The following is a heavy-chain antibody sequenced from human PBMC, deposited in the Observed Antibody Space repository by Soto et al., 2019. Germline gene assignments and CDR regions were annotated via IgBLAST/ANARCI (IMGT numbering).Heavy chain of an antibody. D-gene: IGHD3-22*01. Sequence: GGSLRLSCAASGFTFDDYAMHWVRHAPGKGLEWVSGISWNSGSIGYADSVKGRFNISRDNAKNSLYLQMNSLRAEDTDLYYYASTKYDYDRARYYYGMDVWGQGTTVTVSS. CDR2: ISWNSGSI. V-gene: IGHV3-9*01. J-gene: IGHJ6*02. CDR3: ASTKYDYDRARYYYGMDV. CDR1: GFTFDDYA.